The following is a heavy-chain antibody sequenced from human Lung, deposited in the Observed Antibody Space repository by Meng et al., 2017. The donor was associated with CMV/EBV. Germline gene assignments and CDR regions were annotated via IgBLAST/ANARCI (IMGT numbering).Heavy chain of an antibody. V-gene: IGHV1-69*10. CDR1: GGAFSIYS. Sequence: SVXVSCKASGGAFSIYSISWVRQAPGQGLEWMGGIIPILGVTNYAQKFQGRVTITADKSTSTAYMELSSLRSQDTAVYYCAKNRGRYCSGGSCYSYGYFDPWGQGTLVNVSS. CDR2: IIPILGVT. CDR3: AKNRGRYCSGGSCYSYGYFDP. D-gene: IGHD2-15*01. J-gene: IGHJ5*02.